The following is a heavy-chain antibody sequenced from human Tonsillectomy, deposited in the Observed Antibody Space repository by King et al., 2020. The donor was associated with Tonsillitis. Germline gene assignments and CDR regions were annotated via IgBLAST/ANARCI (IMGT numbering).Heavy chain of an antibody. CDR2: INPSGGST. D-gene: IGHD3-22*01. CDR1: GYTFTSYY. J-gene: IGHJ2*01. CDR3: AGANHYYDSIGQDPWYFDL. V-gene: IGHV1-46*01. Sequence: VQLVESGAEVKKPGASVKVSCKASGYTFTSYYMHWVRQAPGQGLEWMGIINPSGGSTSYAQKFQGRVTMTRDTSTSTVYMELSSLRSEDTAVYYCAGANHYYDSIGQDPWYFDLWGRGTLVTVSS.